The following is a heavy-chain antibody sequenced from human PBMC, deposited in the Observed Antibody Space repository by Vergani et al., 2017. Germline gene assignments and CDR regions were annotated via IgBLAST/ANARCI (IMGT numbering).Heavy chain of an antibody. CDR2: INHSGST. Sequence: QVQLQQWGAGLLKPSETLSLTCAVYGGSFSGYYWSWIRQPPGKGLEWIGEINHSGSTNYNPSLKSRVTISVDTSKTQFSLKLSSVTAADTAVYYCARVVKQQLVRWFDPWGQGTLVTVSS. CDR3: ARVVKQQLVRWFDP. J-gene: IGHJ5*02. D-gene: IGHD6-13*01. V-gene: IGHV4-34*01. CDR1: GGSFSGYY.